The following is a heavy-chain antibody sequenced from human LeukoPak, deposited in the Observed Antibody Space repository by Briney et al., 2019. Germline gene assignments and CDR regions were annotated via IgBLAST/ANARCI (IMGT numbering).Heavy chain of an antibody. V-gene: IGHV3-53*01. CDR1: GLTVSSNY. CDR3: ARRPSGSYYYYGMDV. Sequence: GGSLRLSCAASGLTVSSNYMSWVRQAPGKGLEWVSVIYSGGSTYYADSVKGRFTISRDNSKNTLYLQMNSLRAEDTAVYYCARRPSGSYYYYGMDVWGQGTTVTVSS. CDR2: IYSGGST. J-gene: IGHJ6*02. D-gene: IGHD1-26*01.